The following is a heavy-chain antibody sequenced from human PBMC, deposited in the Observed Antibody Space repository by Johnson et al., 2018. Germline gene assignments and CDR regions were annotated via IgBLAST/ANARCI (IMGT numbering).Heavy chain of an antibody. CDR1: GGTFISYA. J-gene: IGHJ6*02. CDR3: ARDTSHYGMDV. CDR2: IIPIFGTA. V-gene: IGHV1-69*01. Sequence: QVRLGESGAEVKEPGSSVKVWCKASGGTFISYAISWVRQAPGQGLEWMVGIIPIFGTANYAQKFQGRVTITAYESTSTAYMELSSLRTEDTAVYYCARDTSHYGMDVWGQGTTVTVSS.